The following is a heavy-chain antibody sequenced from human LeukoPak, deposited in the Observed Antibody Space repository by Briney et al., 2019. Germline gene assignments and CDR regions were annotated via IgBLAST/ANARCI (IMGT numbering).Heavy chain of an antibody. CDR2: IYYSGST. J-gene: IGHJ4*02. CDR3: AREVVPAAGGFDY. Sequence: MPSETLSLTCTVSGGSISSYYWSWIRQPPGKGLEWIGYIYYSGSTNYNPSLKSRVTISVDTSKNQFSLKLSSVTAADTAVYYCAREVVPAAGGFDYWGQGTLVTVSS. CDR1: GGSISSYY. D-gene: IGHD2-2*01. V-gene: IGHV4-59*01.